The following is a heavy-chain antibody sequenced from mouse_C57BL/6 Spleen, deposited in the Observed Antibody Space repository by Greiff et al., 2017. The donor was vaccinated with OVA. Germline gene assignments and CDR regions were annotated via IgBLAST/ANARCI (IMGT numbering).Heavy chain of an antibody. Sequence: EVMLVESGGGLVKPGGSLKLSCAASGFTFSDYGMHWVRQAPEKGLEWVAYISSGSSTIYYADTVKGRFTISRDNAKNTLFLQMTSLRSEDTAMYYCARPGYGSSYPHWYFDVWGTGTTVTVSS. D-gene: IGHD1-1*01. CDR2: ISSGSSTI. J-gene: IGHJ1*03. V-gene: IGHV5-17*01. CDR3: ARPGYGSSYPHWYFDV. CDR1: GFTFSDYG.